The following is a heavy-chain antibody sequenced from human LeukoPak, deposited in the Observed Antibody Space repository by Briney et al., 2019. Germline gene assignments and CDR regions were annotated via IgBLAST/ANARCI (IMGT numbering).Heavy chain of an antibody. J-gene: IGHJ6*02. V-gene: IGHV1-69*13. CDR3: ARARIVVVVAAIRGPYYYYGMDV. CDR1: GGTFSSYA. CDR2: IIPIFGTA. Sequence: SVKVSCKASGGTFSSYAISWVRQAPGQGLEWMGGIIPIFGTANYAQKFQGRVTITADESTSTAYMELISLRSEDTAVYYCARARIVVVVAAIRGPYYYYGMDVWGQGTTVTVSS. D-gene: IGHD2-15*01.